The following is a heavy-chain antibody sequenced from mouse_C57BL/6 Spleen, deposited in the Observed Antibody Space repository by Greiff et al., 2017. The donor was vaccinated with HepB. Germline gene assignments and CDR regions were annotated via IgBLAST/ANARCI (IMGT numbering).Heavy chain of an antibody. D-gene: IGHD1-1*01. CDR3: ASRYGSSLYYFDY. CDR1: GFTFSSYG. V-gene: IGHV5-6*01. CDR2: ISSGGSYT. J-gene: IGHJ2*01. Sequence: EVKLQESGGDLVKPGGSLKLSCAASGFTFSSYGMSWVRQTPDKRLEWVATISSGGSYTYYPDSVKGRFTISRDNAKNTLYLQMSSLKSEDTAMYYCASRYGSSLYYFDYWGQGTTLTVSS.